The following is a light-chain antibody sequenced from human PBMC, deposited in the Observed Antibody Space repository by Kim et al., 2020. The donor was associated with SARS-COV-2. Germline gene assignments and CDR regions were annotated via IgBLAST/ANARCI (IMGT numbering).Light chain of an antibody. CDR1: SSEVGGYDY. CDR3: SSFTTATTLV. J-gene: IGLJ2*01. CDR2: DVT. Sequence: GQSYTIPCTGTSSEVGGYDYVCWYQHLPGRAPKRILYDVTRRPSGVSDRFSGSQSGNTASLTISGLQAGDEAAYYCSSFTTATTLVFGGGTQLTVL. V-gene: IGLV2-14*03.